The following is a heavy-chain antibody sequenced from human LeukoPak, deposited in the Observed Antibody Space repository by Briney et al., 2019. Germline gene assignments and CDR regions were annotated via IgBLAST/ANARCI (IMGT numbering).Heavy chain of an antibody. CDR3: ARASPRSGYFLRFDY. Sequence: SETLSLTCAVYGGSFSGYYWSWIRQPPGKGLEWIGEINHSGSTNYNPSLKSRVTISVDTSKNQFSLKLSSVTAADTAVYYCARASPRSGYFLRFDYWGQGTLVTVSS. D-gene: IGHD3-22*01. V-gene: IGHV4-34*01. CDR2: INHSGST. J-gene: IGHJ4*02. CDR1: GGSFSGYY.